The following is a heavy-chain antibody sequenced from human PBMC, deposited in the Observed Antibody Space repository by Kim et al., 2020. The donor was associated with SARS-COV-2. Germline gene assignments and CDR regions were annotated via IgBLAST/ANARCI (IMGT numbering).Heavy chain of an antibody. CDR2: INHSGST. CDR1: GGSFSGYY. Sequence: SETLSLTCAVYGGSFSGYYWSWIRQPPGKGLEWIGEINHSGSTNYTPSLKSRVTISVDTSKNQFSLKLSSVTAADTAVYYCARAGYYDSSGYYLEYFQHWGQGTLVTVSS. J-gene: IGHJ1*01. D-gene: IGHD3-22*01. V-gene: IGHV4-34*01. CDR3: ARAGYYDSSGYYLEYFQH.